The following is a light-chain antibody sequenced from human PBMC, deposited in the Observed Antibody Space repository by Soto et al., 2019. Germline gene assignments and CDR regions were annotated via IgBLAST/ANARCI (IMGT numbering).Light chain of an antibody. CDR1: QSISNW. CDR3: QQYETFSGT. J-gene: IGKJ1*01. CDR2: DAS. Sequence: DIQMTQSPSTLSASGGDTVSITCRASQSISNWLAWYQQKPGEAPKLLIYDASALPRGVPSRFSGSGSGTKFTLTIASLQPDDFATYYCQQYETFSGTFGPGTKVDIK. V-gene: IGKV1-5*01.